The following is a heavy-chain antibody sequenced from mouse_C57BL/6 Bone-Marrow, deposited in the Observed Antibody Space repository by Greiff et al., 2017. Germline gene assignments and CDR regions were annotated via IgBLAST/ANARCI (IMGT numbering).Heavy chain of an antibody. J-gene: IGHJ3*01. V-gene: IGHV3-6*01. CDR2: ISYDGSN. CDR1: GYSITSGYC. CDR3: ARDGYGNYPSWFAY. D-gene: IGHD2-10*02. Sequence: EVKLQESGPGLVKPSQSLSLTCSVTGYSITSGYCWNWIRQFPGNKLEWMGYISYDGSNNYNPSLKNRISITRDTSKNQFFLKLNSVTTEDTATYYCARDGYGNYPSWFAYWGQGTLVTVSA.